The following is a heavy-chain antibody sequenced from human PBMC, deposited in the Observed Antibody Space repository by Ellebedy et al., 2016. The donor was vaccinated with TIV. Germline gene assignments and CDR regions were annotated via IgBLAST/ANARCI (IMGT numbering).Heavy chain of an antibody. CDR3: ERATSGFDY. Sequence: GESLKISCAASGFTVSSHDMHWVRQPTGKGLEWVSGITSAGDTYYLGSVKGRFIISRDNAKNSLYLQMNSLRAEDTAVYYWERATSGFDYWGQGALATVSS. J-gene: IGHJ4*02. D-gene: IGHD5-24*01. V-gene: IGHV3-13*01. CDR2: ITSAGDT. CDR1: GFTVSSHD.